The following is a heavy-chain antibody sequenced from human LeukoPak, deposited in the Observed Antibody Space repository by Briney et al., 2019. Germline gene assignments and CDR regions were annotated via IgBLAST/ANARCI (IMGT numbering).Heavy chain of an antibody. CDR1: GYTFTGYY. D-gene: IGHD3-9*01. Sequence: GASVKVSCKASGYTFTGYYMHWVRQAPGQGLEWMGWINPSSGDTNYAQKFQGGVTMTRDMSTSTVHMELSSLRFEDTAVYYCAKSRGSHYDILTGYFDYWGQGTLVTVSS. V-gene: IGHV1-2*02. CDR2: INPSSGDT. J-gene: IGHJ4*02. CDR3: AKSRGSHYDILTGYFDY.